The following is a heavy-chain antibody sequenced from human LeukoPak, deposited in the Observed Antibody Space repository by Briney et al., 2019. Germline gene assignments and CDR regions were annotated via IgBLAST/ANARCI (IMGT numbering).Heavy chain of an antibody. V-gene: IGHV4-39*01. D-gene: IGHD6-13*01. CDR1: GGSVSSSAYY. CDR3: ARGPGIAALNY. J-gene: IGHJ4*02. CDR2: IYYSGST. Sequence: SETLSLTCSVSGGSVSSSAYYWGWIRQPPGKGLEWIGSIYYSGSTHYNPSLKSRVTISVDTSKNQFSLRLSSVTAADTAVYYCARGPGIAALNYWGQGTLVTVSS.